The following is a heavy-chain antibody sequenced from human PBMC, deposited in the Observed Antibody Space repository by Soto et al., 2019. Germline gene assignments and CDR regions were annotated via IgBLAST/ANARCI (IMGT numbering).Heavy chain of an antibody. CDR3: ARSVNYDFWSGYYPLGY. D-gene: IGHD3-3*01. V-gene: IGHV1-69*06. Sequence: SVKVSCKVSGGTFSSYAISWVRQAPGQGLEWMGGIIPIFGTANYAQKFQGRVTITADKSTSTAYMELSSLRSEDTAVYYCARSVNYDFWSGYYPLGYWGQGTLVTVSS. CDR1: GGTFSSYA. J-gene: IGHJ4*02. CDR2: IIPIFGTA.